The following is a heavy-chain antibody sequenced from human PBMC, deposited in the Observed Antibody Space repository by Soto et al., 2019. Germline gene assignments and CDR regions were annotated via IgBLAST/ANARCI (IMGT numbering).Heavy chain of an antibody. CDR2: IYHSGST. J-gene: IGHJ6*02. V-gene: IGHV4-4*02. Sequence: PSETLSLTCAVSGGSISSSNWWSWVRQPPGKGLEWIGEIYHSGSTNYNPSLKSRVTISVDKSKNQLSLKLSSVTAADTAVYYCAGWIQLQQYYYYGMDVWGQGTTVTVSS. D-gene: IGHD5-18*01. CDR1: GGSISSSNW. CDR3: AGWIQLQQYYYYGMDV.